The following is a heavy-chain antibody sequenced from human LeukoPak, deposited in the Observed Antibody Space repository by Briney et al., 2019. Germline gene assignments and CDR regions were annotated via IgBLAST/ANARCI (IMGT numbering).Heavy chain of an antibody. CDR3: ARDPIAGLELGYYFDY. CDR2: VYHSGSI. Sequence: PSETLSLTCTVSGDSLVSGHYWGWIRQPPGQGLEWVGSVYHSGSIYYNPSLKSRVIMSVDTSKNQFSLKLSSVTAADTAVYYCARDPIAGLELGYYFDYWGQGTLVTVSS. J-gene: IGHJ4*02. D-gene: IGHD1-7*01. CDR1: GDSLVSGHY. V-gene: IGHV4-38-2*02.